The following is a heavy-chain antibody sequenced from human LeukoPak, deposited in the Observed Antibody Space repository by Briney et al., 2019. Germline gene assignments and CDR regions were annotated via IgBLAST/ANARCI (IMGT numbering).Heavy chain of an antibody. CDR1: GYTFTGYY. J-gene: IGHJ6*02. Sequence: ASVKVSCKASGYTFTGYYMHWVRQAPGQGPEWMGWINPNSGGTNYAQRFQGRVTMTRDTSISTAYMELSRLRSDDTAVYYCASRYCSSTSCYKVYYYYGMDVWGQGTTVTVSS. CDR3: ASRYCSSTSCYKVYYYYGMDV. CDR2: INPNSGGT. V-gene: IGHV1-2*02. D-gene: IGHD2-2*02.